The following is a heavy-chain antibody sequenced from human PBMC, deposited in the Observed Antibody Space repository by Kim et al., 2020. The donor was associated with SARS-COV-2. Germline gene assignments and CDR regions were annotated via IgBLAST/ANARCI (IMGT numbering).Heavy chain of an antibody. CDR1: GFTFSNYA. J-gene: IGHJ6*02. D-gene: IGHD6-6*01. CDR3: ARDGYSSSPGFGGMDV. V-gene: IGHV3-30*04. CDR2: ISYDGSNK. Sequence: GGSLRLSCAASGFTFSNYAMHWVRQAPGKGLEWVAVISYDGSNKYYADSVKGRFTISRDNSKNTLYLQMNSLRAEDTAVYYCARDGYSSSPGFGGMDVWGQGTTVTVSS.